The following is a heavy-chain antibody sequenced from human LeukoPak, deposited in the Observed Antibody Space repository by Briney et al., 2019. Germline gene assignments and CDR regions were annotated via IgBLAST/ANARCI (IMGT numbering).Heavy chain of an antibody. CDR1: GFTVSSNY. CDR3: ARGRWLQHDY. V-gene: IGHV3-53*04. CDR2: IYSGGNT. D-gene: IGHD5-24*01. Sequence: PGGSLRLSCAASGFTVSSNYMSGVPQAPGKGLEWVSFIYSGGNTYLADPAEGRFTISSNNSKNTLYLQMNSLRAEHTAVYYCARGRWLQHDYWGQGTLVTVSS. J-gene: IGHJ4*02.